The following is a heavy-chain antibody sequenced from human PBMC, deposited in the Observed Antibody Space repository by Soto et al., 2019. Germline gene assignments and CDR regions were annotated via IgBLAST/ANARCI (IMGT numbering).Heavy chain of an antibody. V-gene: IGHV3-30-3*01. CDR2: ISYDGSNK. J-gene: IGHJ6*02. CDR3: ARGGARSYWLYYDAMDV. CDR1: GFTFSSYA. D-gene: IGHD1-26*01. Sequence: PGGSLRLSCAASGFTFSSYAMHWVRQAPGKGLEWVAVISYDGSNKYYADSVKGRFTISRDNSKNTLYLQMNSLRAEDTAVYYCARGGARSYWLYYDAMDVWGRRTTVTVSS.